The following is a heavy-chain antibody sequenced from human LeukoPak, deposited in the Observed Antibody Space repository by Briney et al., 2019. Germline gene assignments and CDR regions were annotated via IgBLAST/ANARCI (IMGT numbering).Heavy chain of an antibody. CDR1: GFTFSSYA. CDR3: AKDTHGGSSGYYYGFDY. J-gene: IGHJ4*02. Sequence: GSLRLSCAAPGFTFSSYAMSWVRQAPRKGLEWVSANSGSGGSTYYEDSVKGRFTISRDNSKNTLYLQMNSLRAEDTAVYYCAKDTHGGSSGYYYGFDYWGQGTLVTVSS. CDR2: NSGSGGST. V-gene: IGHV3-23*01. D-gene: IGHD3-22*01.